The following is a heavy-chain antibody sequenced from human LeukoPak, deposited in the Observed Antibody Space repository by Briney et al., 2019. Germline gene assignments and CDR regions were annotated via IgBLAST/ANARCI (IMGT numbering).Heavy chain of an antibody. CDR1: GFSVSDNY. Sequence: GGSLRLSCEGSGFSVSDNYMSWVRQAPGKGLEWVSLIYSDGDTFYGESVKGRFTISRDNSKNTLFLQMNNLRVDDTAVYYCAKDRFYYGSERGYYYYHMDVWGKGTTVTVSS. J-gene: IGHJ6*03. V-gene: IGHV3-53*03. D-gene: IGHD3-10*01. CDR2: IYSDGDT. CDR3: AKDRFYYGSERGYYYYHMDV.